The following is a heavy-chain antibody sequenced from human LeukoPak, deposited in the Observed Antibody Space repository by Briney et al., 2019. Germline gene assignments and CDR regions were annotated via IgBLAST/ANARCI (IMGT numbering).Heavy chain of an antibody. CDR2: INTDGSST. CDR3: ARWSRADDAFDI. Sequence: GGSLRLSCAASGFTFSSYWMHWVRQTPGKGLVWVSHINTDGSSTSYADSVKGRFTISRDNAKNTLYLQMNSLRAEDTAVYYCARWSRADDAFDIWGQGTMVTVSS. CDR1: GFTFSSYW. V-gene: IGHV3-74*01. D-gene: IGHD1-26*01. J-gene: IGHJ3*02.